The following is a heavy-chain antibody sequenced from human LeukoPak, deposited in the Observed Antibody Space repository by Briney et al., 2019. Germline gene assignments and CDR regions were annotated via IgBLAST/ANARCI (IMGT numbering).Heavy chain of an antibody. J-gene: IGHJ3*02. D-gene: IGHD3-10*01. CDR3: ARDLSFFRVVPLAFDT. Sequence: KPPETLSLTCTVSGGSISSYYWSWIRQPPGKGLEWIGYIYYSGSTNYNPSLKSRVTISVDTSKNQFSLKLSSVSAADTPVYYCARDLSFFRVVPLAFDTWGQGTMVTVSS. V-gene: IGHV4-59*01. CDR2: IYYSGST. CDR1: GGSISSYY.